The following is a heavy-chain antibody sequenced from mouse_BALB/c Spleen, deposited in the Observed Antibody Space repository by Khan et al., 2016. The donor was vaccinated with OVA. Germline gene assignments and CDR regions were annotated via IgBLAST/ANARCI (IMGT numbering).Heavy chain of an antibody. CDR2: IWSGGIT. V-gene: IGHV2-2*02. J-gene: IGHJ2*01. Sequence: QVTLKESGPGLVQPSQSLSITCTVSGFSLTNYGVHWVRQSPGKGLEWRGVIWSGGITDYNATFISRLSISKDISKSQVFFKMNSLQANDTAIYYCAKNRNGYFDYWGQGTTLTVSS. D-gene: IGHD1-1*02. CDR1: GFSLTNYG. CDR3: AKNRNGYFDY.